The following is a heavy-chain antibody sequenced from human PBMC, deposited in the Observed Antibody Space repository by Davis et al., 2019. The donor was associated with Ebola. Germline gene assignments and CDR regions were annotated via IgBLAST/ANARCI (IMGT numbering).Heavy chain of an antibody. CDR1: GYTFTSYA. CDR3: AREDYDGGSRLDL. Sequence: ASVKVSCKASGYTFTSYAMNWVRQAPGQGLEWMGWINTNTGSPDYAQGFTGRFVFSLDTSVSTAYLQISSLKAEDTAVYFCAREDYDGGSRLDLWGQGTLVTVSS. CDR2: INTNTGSP. V-gene: IGHV7-4-1*02. J-gene: IGHJ5*02. D-gene: IGHD3-16*01.